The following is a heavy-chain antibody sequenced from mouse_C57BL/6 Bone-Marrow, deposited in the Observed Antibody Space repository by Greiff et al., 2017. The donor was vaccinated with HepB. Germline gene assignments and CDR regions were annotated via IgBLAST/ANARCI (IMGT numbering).Heavy chain of an antibody. CDR2: IYPRDGST. CDR3: ARLNGHY. V-gene: IGHV1-85*01. J-gene: IGHJ2*01. Sequence: QVTLKESGPELVKPGASVKLSCKASGYTFTSYDINWVKQRPGQGLEWIGWIYPRDGSTKYNEKFKGKATLTVDTSSSTAYMELHSLTSEDSAVYFCARLNGHYWGQGTTLTVSS. CDR1: GYTFTSYD.